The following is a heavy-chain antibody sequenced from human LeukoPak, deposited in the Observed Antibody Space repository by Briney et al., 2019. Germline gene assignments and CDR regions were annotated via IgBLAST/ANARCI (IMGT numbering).Heavy chain of an antibody. J-gene: IGHJ4*02. CDR2: ISIGGGFT. V-gene: IGHV3-23*01. CDR1: GFTFSGYA. CDR3: AKLHSATITADFDH. Sequence: HGGSLRLSCDASGFTFSGYAMSWVRQAPGKGLEWVSGISIGGGFTDYADSVRGRFTISRDNSKNTLSLQMSNLRAEDTAIYYCAKLHSATITADFDHWGQGTLVTVSS. D-gene: IGHD1-14*01.